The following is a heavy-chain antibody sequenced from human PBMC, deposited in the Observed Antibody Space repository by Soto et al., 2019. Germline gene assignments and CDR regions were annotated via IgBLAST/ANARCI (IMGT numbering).Heavy chain of an antibody. J-gene: IGHJ6*03. V-gene: IGHV1-18*01. CDR3: AKGGLPFDYYYYYMDV. CDR1: GYTFTSYG. Sequence: ASVKVSCKASGYTFTSYGISWVRQAPGQGLEWMGWISAYNGNTNYAQKLQGRVTMTTDTSTRTAYMELRSLRSDDTAVYYCAKGGLPFDYYYYYMDVWGKGTTVTVSS. CDR2: ISAYNGNT. D-gene: IGHD3-16*01.